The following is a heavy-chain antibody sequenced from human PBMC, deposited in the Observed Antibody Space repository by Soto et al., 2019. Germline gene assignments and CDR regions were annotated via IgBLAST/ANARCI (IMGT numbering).Heavy chain of an antibody. Sequence: GPLRLSGSASVFTCISYAMHWVRQAPGKGLEWVSGMSGDGVRTYYADSVKGRFTISRDNFKNTLFLQMNSLRAEDTAVYYCAARFDSGGWYYGAFDIWGQGTMVTVSS. D-gene: IGHD6-19*01. CDR3: AARFDSGGWYYGAFDI. CDR2: MSGDGVRT. CDR1: VFTCISYA. V-gene: IGHV3-23*01. J-gene: IGHJ3*02.